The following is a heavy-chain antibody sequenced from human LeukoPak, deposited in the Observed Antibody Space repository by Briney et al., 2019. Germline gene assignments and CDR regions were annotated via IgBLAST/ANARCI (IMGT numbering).Heavy chain of an antibody. CDR3: ARLIGDIAVSGTSWSDP. J-gene: IGHJ5*02. Sequence: SETLSLTCTVSGGSISGHFWSWIRQAPGKGLEWIGYIYNSGSTNYNPSLKSRVTMSVDTSKNQFSLRLSSVTAADTAMYYCARLIGDIAVSGTSWSDPWGQGTLVTVSS. CDR1: GGSISGHF. V-gene: IGHV4-59*11. CDR2: IYNSGST. D-gene: IGHD6-19*01.